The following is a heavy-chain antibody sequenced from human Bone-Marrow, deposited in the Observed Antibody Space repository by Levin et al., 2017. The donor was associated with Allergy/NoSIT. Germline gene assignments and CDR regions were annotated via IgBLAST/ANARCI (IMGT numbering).Heavy chain of an antibody. CDR2: ILYDGSKK. D-gene: IGHD6-19*01. Sequence: GESLKISCAASGFTFSAYAMHWVRQAPGKGLEWVAVILYDGSKKYYADSVKGRFTISRDTFENTVDLQMDSLTTEDTAVYYCGRSSGWKFYYYYGVDVWGHGTMVTVSS. V-gene: IGHV3-30*04. CDR1: GFTFSAYA. CDR3: GRSSGWKFYYYYGVDV. J-gene: IGHJ6*02.